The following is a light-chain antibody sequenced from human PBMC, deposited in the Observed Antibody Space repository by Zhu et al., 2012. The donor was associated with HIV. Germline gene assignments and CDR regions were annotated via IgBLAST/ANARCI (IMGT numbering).Light chain of an antibody. CDR2: GAS. V-gene: IGKV3-15*01. CDR1: ESVSSN. J-gene: IGKJ4*01. CDR3: LAVYNWPLT. Sequence: EIVMTQSPATLSVSPGERATLSCRASESVSSNLAWYQQKPGQAPRLLIYGASTRATGIPARFSGSGSGTEFTLTISSLQSEDFAVYYCLAVYNWPLTFGGGTKVEIK.